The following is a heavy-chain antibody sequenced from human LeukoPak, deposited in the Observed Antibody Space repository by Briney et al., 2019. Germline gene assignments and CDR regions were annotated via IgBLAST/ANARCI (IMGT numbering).Heavy chain of an antibody. J-gene: IGHJ4*02. Sequence: SETLSLTCSVSGGSISSYYWSWIRQPPGKGLEWVGYIYYSGSSTYNPSLKSRVTISLDTSKSQFSLKLNSLTAADTAVYYCARFDDFGDRFDYWGQGTLASVYS. CDR1: GGSISSYY. V-gene: IGHV4-59*01. CDR3: ARFDDFGDRFDY. CDR2: IYYSGSS. D-gene: IGHD4-17*01.